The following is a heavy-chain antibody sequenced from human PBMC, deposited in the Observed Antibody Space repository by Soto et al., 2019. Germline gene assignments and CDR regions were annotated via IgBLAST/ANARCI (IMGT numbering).Heavy chain of an antibody. CDR1: GDSVSSNSAA. CDR2: TYYRSKWYN. J-gene: IGHJ6*03. Sequence: KQSQTLSLTCAISGDSVSSNSAAWNWIRQSPSRGLEWLGRTYYRSKWYNDYAVSVKSRITINPDTSKNQFSLQLNSVTPEDTAVYYCARDLKIVVVPAAMAPNYYYYMDVWGKGTTVTVSS. V-gene: IGHV6-1*01. D-gene: IGHD2-2*01. CDR3: ARDLKIVVVPAAMAPNYYYYMDV.